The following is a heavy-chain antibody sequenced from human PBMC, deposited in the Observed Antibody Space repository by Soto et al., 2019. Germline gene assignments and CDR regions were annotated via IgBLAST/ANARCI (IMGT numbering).Heavy chain of an antibody. J-gene: IGHJ4*02. CDR1: GGTFSSYA. CDR2: IIPIFGTA. Sequence: QVQLVQSGAEVKKPGSSVKVSCKASGGTFSSYAISWVRQAPGKELEWMGGIIPIFGTANYAQKFQGRVKITADESTSTAYMELSSLRSEDTAVYYCARDLSDYYDSSGYYYFDYWGQGTLVTVSS. D-gene: IGHD3-22*01. V-gene: IGHV1-69*01. CDR3: ARDLSDYYDSSGYYYFDY.